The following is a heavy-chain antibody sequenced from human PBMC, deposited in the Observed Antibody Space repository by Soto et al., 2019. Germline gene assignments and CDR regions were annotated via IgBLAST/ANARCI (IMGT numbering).Heavy chain of an antibody. CDR3: AKEGRYYDSSGYYLA. J-gene: IGHJ5*02. V-gene: IGHV3-30*18. Sequence: GGSLRLSCAASGFTFSSYGMHWVRQAPGKGLEWVAVISYDGSNKYYADSVKGRFTISRDNSKNTLYLQMNSLRAEDTAVYYCAKEGRYYDSSGYYLAWGQGTLVTVSS. CDR1: GFTFSSYG. D-gene: IGHD3-22*01. CDR2: ISYDGSNK.